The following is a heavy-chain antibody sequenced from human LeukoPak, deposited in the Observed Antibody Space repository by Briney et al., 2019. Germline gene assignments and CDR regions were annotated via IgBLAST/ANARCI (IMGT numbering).Heavy chain of an antibody. CDR2: ISSTSSYI. CDR3: ARGGTGSENDY. CDR1: GFTFSSYT. D-gene: IGHD3-9*01. V-gene: IGHV3-21*01. J-gene: IGHJ4*02. Sequence: GGSLRLSCAASGFTFSSYTMNWVRQAPGKGLEWVSSISSTSSYILHADSLKGRFTISRDNAKNSLFLQMNSLRVEDTAIYYCARGGTGSENDYWGQGILVTVSS.